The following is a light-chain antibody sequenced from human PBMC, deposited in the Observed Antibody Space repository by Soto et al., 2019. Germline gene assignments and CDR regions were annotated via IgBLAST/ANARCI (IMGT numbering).Light chain of an antibody. J-gene: IGLJ3*02. CDR3: AAWDDGLNGSWV. CDR2: SNN. Sequence: QSVLTQPPSASGTPGQRVANSCSGSSSNIGSNTVNWYPQLPGTAPKLLIYSNNQLPSGVPDRFSASKSGTSASLAISGLQSEDDADYYCAAWDDGLNGSWVFGGGTTLTVL. CDR1: SSNIGSNT. V-gene: IGLV1-44*01.